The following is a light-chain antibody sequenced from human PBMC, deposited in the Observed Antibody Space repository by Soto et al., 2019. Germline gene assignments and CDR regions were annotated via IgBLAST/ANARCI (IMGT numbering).Light chain of an antibody. Sequence: EIVLTQSPGTLSLSPGERATLSCRASPSLTNTYLAWYQQKPGQAPRLLIFGTSNRATGIPDRFSGSGSGADFTLTITRLEPEDFAVYYCHQYTDSPRSFGPGTKVELK. CDR2: GTS. V-gene: IGKV3-20*01. CDR3: HQYTDSPRS. J-gene: IGKJ4*01. CDR1: PSLTNTY.